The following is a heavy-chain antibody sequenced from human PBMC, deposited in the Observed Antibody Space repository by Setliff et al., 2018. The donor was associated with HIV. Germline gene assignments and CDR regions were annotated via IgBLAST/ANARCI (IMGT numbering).Heavy chain of an antibody. CDR2: INYSGNT. V-gene: IGHV4-39*02. J-gene: IGHJ5*02. D-gene: IGHD3-3*01. Sequence: NPSETLSLTCTVSGGSFSISSYYWGWIRQPPGKGLEWIGSINYSGNTYHSPSLKTRVTISVDTSKNQFSLKLSAVTAADTAVYYCAREEDYNFWCGYDWFDPWGQGTLVTVSS. CDR1: GGSFSISSYY. CDR3: AREEDYNFWCGYDWFDP.